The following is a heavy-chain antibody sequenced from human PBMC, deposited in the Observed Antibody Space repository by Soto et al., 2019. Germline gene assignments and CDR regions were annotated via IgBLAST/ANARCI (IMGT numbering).Heavy chain of an antibody. CDR3: ARRMTWSLWCYDL. CDR2: MNPNSGNT. CDR1: GYTFKNYD. Sequence: QVQLLQSGAEVKKPGASVRVSCRASGYTFKNYDINWVRRAPGQGLEWMGWMNPNSGNTGYAQKFQDRVTMTGDTSTRTAYMELSSLTAEDTALYYCARRMTWSLWCYDLWGSGTQVTVSS. V-gene: IGHV1-8*01. D-gene: IGHD3-10*01. J-gene: IGHJ2*01.